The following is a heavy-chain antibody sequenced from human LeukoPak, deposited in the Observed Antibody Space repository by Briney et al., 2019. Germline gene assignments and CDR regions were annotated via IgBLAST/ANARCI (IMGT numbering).Heavy chain of an antibody. CDR3: ARDGYNRDGC. Sequence: GGSLRLSCAASGFTFSSYGMHWVRQAPGKGLEWVSVIYSGGSTYYADSVKGRFTISRDNSKNTLYLQMNSLRAEDTAVYYCARDGYNRDGCWGQGTLVTVSS. CDR1: GFTFSSYG. V-gene: IGHV3-66*01. CDR2: IYSGGST. D-gene: IGHD5-24*01. J-gene: IGHJ4*02.